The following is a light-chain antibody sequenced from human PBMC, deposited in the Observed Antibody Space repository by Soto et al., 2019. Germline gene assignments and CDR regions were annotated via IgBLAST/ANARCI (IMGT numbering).Light chain of an antibody. Sequence: EIVLTQSPATLSLSPGERATLSCRACQSVGTWLAWYQQKPGQAPRLLIYDASNRPTGIPDRFSGSGSGTDFTLTISSLEPEDFAVYYCAQRIWPWTVGQGTKVDIK. J-gene: IGKJ1*01. V-gene: IGKV3-11*01. CDR1: QSVGTW. CDR3: AQRIWPWT. CDR2: DAS.